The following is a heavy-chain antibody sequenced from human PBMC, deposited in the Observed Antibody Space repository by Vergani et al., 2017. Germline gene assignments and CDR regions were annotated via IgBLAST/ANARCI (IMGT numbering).Heavy chain of an antibody. V-gene: IGHV3-15*02. CDR3: YTDYHDY. Sequence: VHLVESGGAVVQPGRSLRLSCVVSGITFKNAWINWVRQAPGKGLEWIGRIRSKNDGGTADYAAPLKGRFTISRDDSKDSAFLLVNNLKTEDTAVYFCYTDYHDYWGQGTLVTVSS. D-gene: IGHD2-2*02. J-gene: IGHJ4*02. CDR1: GITFKNAW. CDR2: IRSKNDGGTA.